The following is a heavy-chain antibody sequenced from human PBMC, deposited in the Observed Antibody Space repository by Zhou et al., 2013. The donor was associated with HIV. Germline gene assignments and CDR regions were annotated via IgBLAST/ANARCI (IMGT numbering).Heavy chain of an antibody. CDR3: ARDLSSAAAGKDY. V-gene: IGHV1-18*04. Sequence: QVQLDQSGAEVKKPGASVKVSCKASGYTFFNHYIYWARQAPGQGLEWMGWISGDTGDTSYAQKVQDRITVTTDTSTNTSYLELRGLRSDDTAVYYCARDLSSAAAGKDYWGQGTLVTVSS. J-gene: IGHJ4*02. D-gene: IGHD6-13*01. CDR1: GYTFFNHY. CDR2: ISGDTGDT.